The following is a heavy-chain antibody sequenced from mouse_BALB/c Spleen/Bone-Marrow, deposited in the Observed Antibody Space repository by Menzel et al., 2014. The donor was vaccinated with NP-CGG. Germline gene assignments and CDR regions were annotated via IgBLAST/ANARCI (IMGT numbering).Heavy chain of an antibody. J-gene: IGHJ2*01. CDR2: IYPSDNYT. CDR1: GYTFTSYW. CDR3: TRTYEYFDY. V-gene: IGHV1-69*02. Sequence: VQLQQSWAELVRPGASVKLSCKTSGYTFTSYWINWVKQRPGQGLEWIGNIYPSDNYTNYNQKFKDKATLTVDISSTTAYMQLSSPTSEDSAVYYCTRTYEYFDYWGQGTTLTVSS. D-gene: IGHD2-3*01.